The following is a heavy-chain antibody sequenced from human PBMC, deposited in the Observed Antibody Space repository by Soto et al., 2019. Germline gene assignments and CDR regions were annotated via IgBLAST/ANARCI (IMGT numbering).Heavy chain of an antibody. CDR3: AIGGIFGVVIPSRVAADYYYYYMDV. D-gene: IGHD3-3*01. CDR2: ISSSGSTI. J-gene: IGHJ6*03. Sequence: NPGGSLRLSCAASGFTFSDYYMSWIRQAPGKGLEWVSYISSSGSTIYYADSVKGRFTISRDNAKNSLYLQMNSLRAEDTAVYYCAIGGIFGVVIPSRVAADYYYYYMDVWGKGTTVTVSS. V-gene: IGHV3-11*01. CDR1: GFTFSDYY.